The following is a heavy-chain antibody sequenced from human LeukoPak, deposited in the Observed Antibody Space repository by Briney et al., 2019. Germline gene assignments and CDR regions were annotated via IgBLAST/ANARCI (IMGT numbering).Heavy chain of an antibody. V-gene: IGHV3-49*03. D-gene: IGHD5-18*01. J-gene: IGHJ4*02. CDR2: IRSKAYGGTI. CDR3: TRLRGYNYGYCDY. Sequence: GGSLRLSCAASGFTVSSNYMSWFRQAPGKGLGWVGFIRSKAYGGTIEYAESVKGRFPIPRDDSKSIAYLQMNSLKTEDTAVYYCTRLRGYNYGYCDYWGQGTLVTVSS. CDR1: GFTVSSNY.